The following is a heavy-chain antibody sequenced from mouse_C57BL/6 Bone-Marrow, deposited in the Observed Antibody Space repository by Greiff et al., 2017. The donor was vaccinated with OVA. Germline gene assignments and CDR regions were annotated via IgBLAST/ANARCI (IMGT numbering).Heavy chain of an antibody. V-gene: IGHV1-50*01. CDR2: IDPSDSYT. Sequence: QVQLKQPGAELVKPGASVKLSCKASGYTFTSYWMQWVKQRPGQGLEWIGEIDPSDSYTNYNQKFKGKATLTVDTSSSTAYMQLSSLTSEDSAVYYCARGHWYFDVWGTGTTVTVSS. J-gene: IGHJ1*03. CDR3: ARGHWYFDV. CDR1: GYTFTSYW.